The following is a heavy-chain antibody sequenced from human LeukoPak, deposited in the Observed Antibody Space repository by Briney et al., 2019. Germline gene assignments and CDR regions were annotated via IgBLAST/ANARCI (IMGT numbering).Heavy chain of an antibody. J-gene: IGHJ4*02. CDR1: GGSFSDYY. CDR2: INHSGSP. V-gene: IGHV4-34*01. D-gene: IGHD3-22*01. Sequence: PSETLSLTCAVYGGSFSDYYWSWIRQPPRKGLEWIGEINHSGSPNYNPSLKSRATISVDTSKNQFSLRLNSVTAADTATYYCARLRGHYGSSAKGWYYFDYWGQGTLVTVSS. CDR3: ARLRGHYGSSAKGWYYFDY.